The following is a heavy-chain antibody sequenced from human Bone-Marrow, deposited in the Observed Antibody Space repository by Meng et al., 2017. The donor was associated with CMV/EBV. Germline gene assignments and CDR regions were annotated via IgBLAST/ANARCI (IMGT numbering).Heavy chain of an antibody. Sequence: GSLRLSCAVSGGSISSTNWWSWVRQPPGKGLEWIGEIYHSGSTNYNPSLKSRVTISVDKSKNQFSLKLSSVTAADTAVYYCARGMGSYYFDYWGQGTLVTVSS. CDR3: ARGMGSYYFDY. D-gene: IGHD2-8*01. V-gene: IGHV4-4*02. CDR1: GGSISSTNW. CDR2: IYHSGST. J-gene: IGHJ4*02.